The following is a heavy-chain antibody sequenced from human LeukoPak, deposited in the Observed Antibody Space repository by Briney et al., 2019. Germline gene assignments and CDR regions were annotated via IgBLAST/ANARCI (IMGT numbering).Heavy chain of an antibody. J-gene: IGHJ4*02. CDR1: GFTFSSYA. CDR2: ISGSGGST. CDR3: AKDYYGSGSYYNVNDY. V-gene: IGHV3-23*01. D-gene: IGHD3-10*01. Sequence: GGSLRLSCAASGFTFSSYAMSWVRQAPGKGLEWVSAISGSGGSTYYADSVKGRFTISRDNSKNTLYLQMNSLRAEDTAVYYCAKDYYGSGSYYNVNDYWGQGTLVTVSS.